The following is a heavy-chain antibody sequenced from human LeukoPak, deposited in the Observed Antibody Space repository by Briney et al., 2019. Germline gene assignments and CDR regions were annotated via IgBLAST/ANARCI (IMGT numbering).Heavy chain of an antibody. Sequence: ASVKVSCKASGYTFTSYGISWVRQAPGQGLEWMGWISAYNGNTNYAQKLQGRVTMTTDTSTSTAYMELRSLRPEDTAVYYCARGVRMPHKSRFGVILIKGLFYFDNWGQGTLVTVSS. CDR3: ARGVRMPHKSRFGVILIKGLFYFDN. CDR1: GYTFTSYG. J-gene: IGHJ4*02. V-gene: IGHV1-18*01. D-gene: IGHD3-3*01. CDR2: ISAYNGNT.